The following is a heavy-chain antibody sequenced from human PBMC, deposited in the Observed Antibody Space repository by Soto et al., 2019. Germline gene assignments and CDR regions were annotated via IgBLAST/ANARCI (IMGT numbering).Heavy chain of an antibody. CDR3: WRESPRGSGWYHWFDP. D-gene: IGHD6-19*01. J-gene: IGHJ5*02. V-gene: IGHV1-3*01. CDR2: INVGNGNP. CDR1: GYTFTAYA. Sequence: QVQLVQSGAEVKKPGASVKVSCKASGYTFTAYAMHWVRQAPGQRLEWMGWINVGNGNPKYSQNFQGRVTITRDTSATKALKELGSLASEGKGGDFLWRESPRGSGWYHWFDPWGQGTLVTVSS.